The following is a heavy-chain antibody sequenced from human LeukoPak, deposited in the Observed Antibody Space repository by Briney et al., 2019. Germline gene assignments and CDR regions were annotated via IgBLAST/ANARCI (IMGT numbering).Heavy chain of an antibody. CDR3: AREYSGSYNY. CDR2: IYYSGST. CDR1: AGSISSYY. J-gene: IGHJ4*02. Sequence: SETLSLTCTVSAGSISSYYWSWIRQPPGKGLEWIGYIYYSGSTNYNPSLKSRVTISVDTSRNQFSLKLSSVTAADTAVYYCAREYSGSYNYGGQGTLVTVSS. D-gene: IGHD1-26*01. V-gene: IGHV4-59*01.